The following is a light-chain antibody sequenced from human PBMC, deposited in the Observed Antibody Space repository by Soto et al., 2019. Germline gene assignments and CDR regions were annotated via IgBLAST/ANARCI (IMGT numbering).Light chain of an antibody. Sequence: ERVMTQSPATLSVSPGERATLSCRASQSVSTNLAWYQQKPGQAPRLLIYGASTRANGIPARFSGSGSGTEFTLTISSLQSEDFAIYYCQQYNNWPWTFGQGTKVDIK. CDR3: QQYNNWPWT. CDR1: QSVSTN. CDR2: GAS. V-gene: IGKV3-15*01. J-gene: IGKJ1*01.